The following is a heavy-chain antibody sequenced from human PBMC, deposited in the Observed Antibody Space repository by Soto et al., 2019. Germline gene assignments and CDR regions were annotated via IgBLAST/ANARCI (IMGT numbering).Heavy chain of an antibody. J-gene: IGHJ1*01. CDR1: GGSISSGGYY. CDR2: IYDSGST. Sequence: QVQLQESGPGLVKPSQTLSLTCTVSGGSISSGGYYWSWIRQHPGKGLEWIGSIYDSGSTYYNPSLKSRVTISVDASKNQLSLKLASVTAADTAMYYCARGGTRAYFHHWGQGTLVTGSS. V-gene: IGHV4-31*03. D-gene: IGHD1-1*01. CDR3: ARGGTRAYFHH.